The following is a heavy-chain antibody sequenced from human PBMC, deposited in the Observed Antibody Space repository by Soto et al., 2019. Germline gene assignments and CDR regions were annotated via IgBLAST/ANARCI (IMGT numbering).Heavy chain of an antibody. J-gene: IGHJ6*03. CDR1: GFIFSYYG. D-gene: IGHD2-2*01. CDR3: ARDRDYSSSTGCLLTYYMYV. CDR2: VWYDGSKK. Sequence: PGGSLRLSCAASGFIFSYYGMYWVRQAPGKGPEWVAAVWYDGSKKYYAESVKGRFTVSRDNSKKTVDLQMNSLRAEDTAVYYCARDRDYSSSTGCLLTYYMYVWGKGTTVTVSS. V-gene: IGHV3-33*07.